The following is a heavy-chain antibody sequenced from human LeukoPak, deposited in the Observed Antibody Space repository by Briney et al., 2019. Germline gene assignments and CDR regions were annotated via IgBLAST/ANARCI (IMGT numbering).Heavy chain of an antibody. CDR3: ARERRYYDSSGTFDY. D-gene: IGHD3-22*01. J-gene: IGHJ4*02. Sequence: GGSLRLSCAASGFTFNSHAMHWVRQAPGKGLEWVAVISSDGSNKYYADSVKGRFTISRDNSKNTLYLQMNSLRAEDTAVYYWARERRYYDSSGTFDYWGQGTLVTVSS. CDR1: GFTFNSHA. V-gene: IGHV3-30-3*01. CDR2: ISSDGSNK.